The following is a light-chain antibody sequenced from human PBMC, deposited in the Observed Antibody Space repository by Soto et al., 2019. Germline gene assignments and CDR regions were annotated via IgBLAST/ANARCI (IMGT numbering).Light chain of an antibody. CDR2: LNSDGSH. CDR1: SGHSSYA. Sequence: QPVLTQSPSASASLGASVKLTCTLSSGHSSYAIAWHQQQPEKGPRYLMKLNSDGSHSKWDGIPDRFSGSSSGAERYLTISILQSEDEADYYCQTWGTGILVFGGGTQLTVL. J-gene: IGLJ3*02. V-gene: IGLV4-69*01. CDR3: QTWGTGILV.